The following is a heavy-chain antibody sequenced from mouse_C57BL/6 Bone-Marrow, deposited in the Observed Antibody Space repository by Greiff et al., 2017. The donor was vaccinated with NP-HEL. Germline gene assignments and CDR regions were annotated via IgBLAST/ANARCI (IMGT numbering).Heavy chain of an antibody. CDR2: IDPENGDT. D-gene: IGHD2-2*01. CDR1: GFNIKDDY. J-gene: IGHJ3*01. V-gene: IGHV14-4*01. Sequence: EVQGVESGAELVRPGASVKLSCTASGFNIKDDYMHWVKQRPEQGLEWIGWIDPENGDTEYASKFQGKATITADTSSNTAYLQLSSLTSEDTAVYYCTGLRGAWFAYWGQGTLVTVSA. CDR3: TGLRGAWFAY.